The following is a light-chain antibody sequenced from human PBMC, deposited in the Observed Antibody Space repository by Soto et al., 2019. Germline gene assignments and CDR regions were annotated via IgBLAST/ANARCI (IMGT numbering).Light chain of an antibody. CDR2: EVS. CDR3: SSYTSSSTYV. CDR1: SSDVGSYNR. V-gene: IGLV2-18*02. J-gene: IGLJ1*01. Sequence: QSVLTQPPSVSGSPGQSVAISCTGTSSDVGSYNRVSWYQQPPGTAPKVMIYEVSNRPSGVPDRFSGSKSGNTASLTISGLQAEDEDDYSCSSYTSSSTYVSGTGTKVTVL.